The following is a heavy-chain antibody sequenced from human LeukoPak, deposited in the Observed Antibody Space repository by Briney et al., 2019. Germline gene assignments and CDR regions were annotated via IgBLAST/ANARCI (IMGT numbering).Heavy chain of an antibody. CDR1: GYTFTGYF. CDR2: INPNSGGT. CDR3: ARDPGYSSPRGDY. D-gene: IGHD5-18*01. Sequence: GASVKVSCKAYGYTFTGYFMHWVRQAPGQGLEWMGWINPNSGGTHYAQKFQGRVTMTRDTSISTAYMDLSRLRSDDTAVYYCARDPGYSSPRGDYWGQGTLVTVSS. V-gene: IGHV1-2*02. J-gene: IGHJ4*02.